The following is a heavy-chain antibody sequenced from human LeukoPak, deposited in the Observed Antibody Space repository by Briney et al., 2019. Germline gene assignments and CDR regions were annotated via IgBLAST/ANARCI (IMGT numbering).Heavy chain of an antibody. CDR2: FDPEDGET. CDR3: ARAGSGSYKYYFDY. V-gene: IGHV1-24*01. J-gene: IGHJ4*02. CDR1: GYTLTELS. D-gene: IGHD1-26*01. Sequence: ASVKVSCKVSGYTLTELSMHWVRQAPGKGLEWMGGFDPEDGETIYAQKFQGRVTMTRDTSTSTVYMELSSLRSEDTAVYYCARAGSGSYKYYFDYWGQGTLVTVSS.